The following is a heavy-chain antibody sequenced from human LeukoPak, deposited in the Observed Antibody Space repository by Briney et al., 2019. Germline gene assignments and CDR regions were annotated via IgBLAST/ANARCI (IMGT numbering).Heavy chain of an antibody. J-gene: IGHJ5*02. Sequence: SVKVSCKASGGTFSSYAISWVRQAPGQGLEWMGRITPILGIANYAQKFQGRVTITADKSTSTAYMELSSLRSEDTAVYYCARDHYDSSGYYPRSWFDPWGQGTLVTVSS. V-gene: IGHV1-69*04. CDR3: ARDHYDSSGYYPRSWFDP. CDR1: GGTFSSYA. CDR2: ITPILGIA. D-gene: IGHD3-22*01.